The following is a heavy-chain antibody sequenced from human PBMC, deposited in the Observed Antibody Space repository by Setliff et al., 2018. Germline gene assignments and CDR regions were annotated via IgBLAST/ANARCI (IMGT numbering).Heavy chain of an antibody. Sequence: KTSETLSLTCTVSGGSIGPHYWSWIRQAPGKGLEWIGHIFYSDTAKYNPSLESRAAISVDSSKNQFPLKLSSVTAADTAVYYCARDRATVIRGVTSFFYYYMDVWGGGTTVTVSS. D-gene: IGHD3-10*01. V-gene: IGHV4-59*11. CDR1: GGSIGPHY. J-gene: IGHJ6*03. CDR2: IFYSDTA. CDR3: ARDRATVIRGVTSFFYYYMDV.